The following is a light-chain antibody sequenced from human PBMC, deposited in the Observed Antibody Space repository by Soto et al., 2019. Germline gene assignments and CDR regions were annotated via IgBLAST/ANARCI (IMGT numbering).Light chain of an antibody. CDR1: QSISSY. J-gene: IGKJ3*01. V-gene: IGKV1-39*01. CDR3: QQSNSYPLT. Sequence: DIQMTQSPSSLSASIGDRVTITCRASQSISSYLNWYQQKPGRAPKVLISGASTVESGVPSRFSGSGSGTDFTLTISSLQPEDFATYYCQQSNSYPLTFGPGTTVHVK. CDR2: GAS.